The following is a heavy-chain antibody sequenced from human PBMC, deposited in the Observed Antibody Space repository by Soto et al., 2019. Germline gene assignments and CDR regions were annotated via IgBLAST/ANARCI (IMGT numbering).Heavy chain of an antibody. Sequence: LRLWWTAAWGTCIGFGRHLISQAPGKGLEWVAIISYDGSNTYYADSVEGRFTISRDNSKNTLYLQMNSLRAEDTSVYYCAKEGGPSGSYYISSSYYFDYWGQGTLVTVSS. J-gene: IGHJ4*02. D-gene: IGHD1-26*01. CDR2: ISYDGSNT. CDR3: AKEGGPSGSYYISSSYYFDY. V-gene: IGHV3-30*18. CDR1: WGTCIGFG.